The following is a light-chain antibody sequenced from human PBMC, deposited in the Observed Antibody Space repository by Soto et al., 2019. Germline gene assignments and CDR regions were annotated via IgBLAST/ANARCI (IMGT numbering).Light chain of an antibody. CDR2: GAS. CDR3: QQYYSHLIT. V-gene: IGKV3D-7*01. Sequence: GEGATLACRASQSVSSSYISWYQQRPGQTPSILIYGASTRATGIPDRFSGSGSGTEFTLTISSLQSEDLATYYCQQYYSHLITFGQGTRLEIK. CDR1: QSVSSSY. J-gene: IGKJ5*01.